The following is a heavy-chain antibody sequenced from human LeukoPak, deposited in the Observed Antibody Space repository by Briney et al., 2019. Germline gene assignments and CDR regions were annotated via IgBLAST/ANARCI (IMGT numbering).Heavy chain of an antibody. V-gene: IGHV3-23*01. J-gene: IGHJ4*02. CDR2: ISGSGGST. D-gene: IGHD2-2*01. CDR1: GFTFSSYA. Sequence: GGSLRLSCAASGFTFSSYAMSWVRQAPAKGLEWVSAISGSGGSTYYADSVKGRFTISRDNSKNTLYLQMNSLRAEDTAVYYCAKFPPIVVVPAAIAVFDYWGQGTLVTVSS. CDR3: AKFPPIVVVPAAIAVFDY.